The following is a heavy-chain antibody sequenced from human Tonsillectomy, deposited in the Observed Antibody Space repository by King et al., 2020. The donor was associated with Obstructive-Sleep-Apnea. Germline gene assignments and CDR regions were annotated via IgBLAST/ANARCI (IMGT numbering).Heavy chain of an antibody. CDR1: GFTFSSYW. D-gene: IGHD5-12*01. Sequence: VQLVESGGGLVQPGGSLRLSCAASGFTFSSYWMSWVRQAPGKGLEWVANIKQDGSEKYYVDSVKGRFTISRDNAKNSLYLQMNSLRAGDTAVYYCARDDTVATEVYWGQGTLVTVSS. J-gene: IGHJ4*02. V-gene: IGHV3-7*01. CDR2: IKQDGSEK. CDR3: ARDDTVATEVY.